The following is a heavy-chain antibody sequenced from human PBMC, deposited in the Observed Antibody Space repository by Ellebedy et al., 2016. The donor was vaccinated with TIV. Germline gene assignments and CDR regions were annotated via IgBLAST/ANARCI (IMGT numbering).Heavy chain of an antibody. CDR3: ARGSSSRGHFDS. V-gene: IGHV3-30-3*01. CDR2: ISHDGSNK. Sequence: GGSLRLXXAASGFTFSYYSMHWVRQAPGKGLEWVAVISHDGSNKYHAESVKGRFTISRDDSKNTLYLQMNTLRTEDTALYFCARGSSSRGHFDSWGQGTLVTVSS. CDR1: GFTFSYYS. D-gene: IGHD6-13*01. J-gene: IGHJ4*02.